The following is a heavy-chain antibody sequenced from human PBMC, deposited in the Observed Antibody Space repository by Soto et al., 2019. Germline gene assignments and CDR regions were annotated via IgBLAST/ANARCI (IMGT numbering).Heavy chain of an antibody. J-gene: IGHJ4*02. Sequence: GESLKISCQASGYSFTAYWITWVRQMPGKGLEWMATIDPSDSYVDYSPSFRGHVTFSVDRSITTVYLQWNSLKASDSAMYFCTRRASSSFYHFDFCGQGALVTVSS. D-gene: IGHD2-2*01. V-gene: IGHV5-10-1*01. CDR2: IDPSDSYV. CDR1: GYSFTAYW. CDR3: TRRASSSFYHFDF.